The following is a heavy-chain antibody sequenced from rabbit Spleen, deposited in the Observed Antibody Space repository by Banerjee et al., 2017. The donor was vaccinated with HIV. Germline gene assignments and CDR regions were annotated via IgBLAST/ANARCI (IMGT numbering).Heavy chain of an antibody. J-gene: IGHJ4*01. V-gene: IGHV1S40*01. CDR1: GFSFGTNYY. Sequence: QSLEESGGDLVKPGASLTLTCAASGFSFGTNYYMCWVRQAPGKGLEWIACIYTASSDSTYYASWAKGRFTISKTSSTTVTLQMTSLTPADTATYFCARNWGSSSNLWGQGTLVTVS. D-gene: IGHD8-1*01. CDR3: ARNWGSSSNL. CDR2: IYTASSDST.